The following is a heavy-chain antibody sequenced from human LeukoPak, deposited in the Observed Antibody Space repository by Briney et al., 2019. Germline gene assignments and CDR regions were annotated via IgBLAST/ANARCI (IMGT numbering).Heavy chain of an antibody. V-gene: IGHV3-23*01. CDR3: AKDREGLSSGYDLEYFDY. CDR1: GFTFSSYG. CDR2: ITGGGGTT. J-gene: IGHJ4*02. D-gene: IGHD5-12*01. Sequence: GRSLRLSCAASGFTFSSYGMHWVRQAPGKGLEWVSAITGGGGTTYYADSVKGRFTISRDNSKNTLFLQMNSLRAEDTAVYYCAKDREGLSSGYDLEYFDYWGQGTLVTVSS.